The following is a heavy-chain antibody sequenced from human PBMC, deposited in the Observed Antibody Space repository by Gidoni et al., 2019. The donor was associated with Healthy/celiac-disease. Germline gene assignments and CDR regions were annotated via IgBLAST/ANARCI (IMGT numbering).Heavy chain of an antibody. D-gene: IGHD6-13*01. CDR3: AREFGIAAAGTVFDY. V-gene: IGHV3-20*04. J-gene: IGHJ4*02. CDR2: IKWNGGST. CDR1: GFTFDDYG. Sequence: EVQLVASGGGVVRPGGSLRLSCAASGFTFDDYGMSWVRQAPGKGLEWVSGIKWNGGSTGYADSVKGRFTISRDNAKNSLYLQMNSLRAEDTALYYCAREFGIAAAGTVFDYWGQGTLVTVSS.